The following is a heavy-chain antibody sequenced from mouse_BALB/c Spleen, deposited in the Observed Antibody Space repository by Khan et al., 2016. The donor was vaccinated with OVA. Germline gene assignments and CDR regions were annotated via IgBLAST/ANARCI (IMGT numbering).Heavy chain of an antibody. CDR3: ARQSYYHYYIMDY. CDR1: GFSLTNYG. CDR2: IWSDGST. J-gene: IGHJ4*01. V-gene: IGHV2-6-1*01. D-gene: IGHD2-10*01. Sequence: QVQLKESGPGLVTPSQSLSITCTISGFSLTNYGVHWVRQPPGKGLEWLVVIWSDGSTSYNSALKSRLIISKDNSKSQVFLKMNSLQTDDTAMYXCARQSYYHYYIMDYWGQGTSVTVSS.